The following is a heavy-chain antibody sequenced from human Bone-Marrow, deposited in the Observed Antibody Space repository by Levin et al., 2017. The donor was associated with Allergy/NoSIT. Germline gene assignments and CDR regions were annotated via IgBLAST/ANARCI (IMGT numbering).Heavy chain of an antibody. D-gene: IGHD3-16*01. CDR2: INHHGIT. Sequence: PSETLSLTCVVNDGSFSGYYWSWIRQPPGMGLEWIGEINHHGITNYHPSLKSRVTMSVDTSKNQFSLRLRSVTAADTAVYFCARPIGDNTVWYFDLWGRGSLVTVS. CDR1: DGSFSGYY. CDR3: ARPIGDNTVWYFDL. J-gene: IGHJ2*01. V-gene: IGHV4-34*01.